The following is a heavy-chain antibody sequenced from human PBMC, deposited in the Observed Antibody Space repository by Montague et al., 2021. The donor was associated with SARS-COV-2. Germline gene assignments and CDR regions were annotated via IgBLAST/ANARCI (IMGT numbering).Heavy chain of an antibody. J-gene: IGHJ4*02. Sequence: SETLSLTCTVSGDAISENTYKWGWIRQPPGKGLEFIASVSSSGRTHYNPSLKSRLTISVDTPKNQFSLKLNSVTAADTALYYCARREYSYGWGDWGQGTLVTVSS. CDR1: GDAISENTYK. CDR3: ARREYSYGWGD. CDR2: VSSSGRT. V-gene: IGHV4-39*01. D-gene: IGHD5-18*01.